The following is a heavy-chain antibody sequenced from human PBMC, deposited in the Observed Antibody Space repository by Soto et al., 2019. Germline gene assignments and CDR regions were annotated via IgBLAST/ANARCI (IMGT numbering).Heavy chain of an antibody. J-gene: IGHJ4*02. CDR1: GFNFTSYA. D-gene: IGHD3-22*01. Sequence: QVQLVESGGGVVQPGRSLRLSCAASGFNFTSYAMHWVRQAPGKGLEWVAVISYDGSDKYYADSAKGRFTISRDNSKNTLYLQLNSLRRDGTAVYYCARGGIVVGWGQGALVTVSS. CDR3: ARGGIVVG. CDR2: ISYDGSDK. V-gene: IGHV3-30-3*01.